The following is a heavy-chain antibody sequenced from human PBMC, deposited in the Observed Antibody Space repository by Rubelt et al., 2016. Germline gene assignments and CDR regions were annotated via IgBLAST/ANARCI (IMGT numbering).Heavy chain of an antibody. V-gene: IGHV3-43*01. Sequence: KGRFTISRDNSKNSLYLQMNSLRTEDTALYYCAKDLPGDSSGYYGYWGQGTLVTVSS. J-gene: IGHJ4*02. CDR3: AKDLPGDSSGYYGY. D-gene: IGHD3-22*01.